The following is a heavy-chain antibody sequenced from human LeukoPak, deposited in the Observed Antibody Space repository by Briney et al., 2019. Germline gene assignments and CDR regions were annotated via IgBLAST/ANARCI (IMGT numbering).Heavy chain of an antibody. CDR1: GGSISSGGYY. J-gene: IGHJ4*02. CDR2: IYYSGST. V-gene: IGHV4-31*03. CDR3: ARLYYDFWSGYYLPQYFDY. D-gene: IGHD3-3*01. Sequence: SETLSLTCTVSGGSISSGGYYWSWIRQHPGKGLEWIGCIYYSGSTYYNPSLKSRVTISVDTSKNQFSLKLSSVTAADTAVYYCARLYYDFWSGYYLPQYFDYWGQGTLVTVSS.